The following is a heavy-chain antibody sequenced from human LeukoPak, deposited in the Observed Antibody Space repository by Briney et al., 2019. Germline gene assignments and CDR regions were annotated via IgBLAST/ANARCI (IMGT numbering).Heavy chain of an antibody. CDR2: ISSDGSNK. J-gene: IGHJ4*02. D-gene: IGHD3-16*01. V-gene: IGHV3-30*04. CDR1: GFTFSSYA. CDR3: ARVGGGDFMGTFDY. Sequence: GGSLRLSCAASGFTFSSYAMHWVRQAPGKGLEWVAVISSDGSNKYYADSAKGRFTISRDNSKSTLYLQMNSLRAEDTAVYYCARVGGGDFMGTFDYWGQGTLVTVSS.